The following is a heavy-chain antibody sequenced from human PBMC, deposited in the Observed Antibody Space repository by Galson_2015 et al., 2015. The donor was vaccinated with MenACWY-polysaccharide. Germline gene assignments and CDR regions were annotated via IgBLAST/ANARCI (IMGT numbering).Heavy chain of an antibody. J-gene: IGHJ4*02. V-gene: IGHV1-46*01. CDR2: INPSGGSP. Sequence: SVKVSCKASGYTFTSYYMHWVRQAPGQGLEWMGVINPSGGSPRYAQKFQARVSMTRDTSMSTVYMELSRLRSQDTAVYYCARGGGAVAGTPNGYYFDYWGQGTLVTVSS. CDR1: GYTFTSYY. CDR3: ARGGGAVAGTPNGYYFDY. D-gene: IGHD6-19*01.